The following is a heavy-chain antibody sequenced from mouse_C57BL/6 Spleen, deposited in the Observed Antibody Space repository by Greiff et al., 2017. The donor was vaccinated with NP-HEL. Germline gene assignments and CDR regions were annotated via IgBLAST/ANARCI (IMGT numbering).Heavy chain of an antibody. CDR1: GYAFSSSW. CDR2: IYPGDGDT. J-gene: IGHJ2*01. Sequence: QVQLKESGPELVKPGASVKISCKASGYAFSSSWMNWVKQRPGKGLEWIGRIYPGDGDTNYNGKFKGKATLTADKSSSTAYMQLNSLTSEDSAVYFCAREGYDYDVDFDYWGQGTTLTVSS. D-gene: IGHD2-4*01. V-gene: IGHV1-82*01. CDR3: AREGYDYDVDFDY.